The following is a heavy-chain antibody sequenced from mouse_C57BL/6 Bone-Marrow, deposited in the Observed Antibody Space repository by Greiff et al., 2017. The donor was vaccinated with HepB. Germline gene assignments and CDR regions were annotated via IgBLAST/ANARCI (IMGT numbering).Heavy chain of an antibody. Sequence: VKVVESGPGLVAPSQSLSITCTVSGFSLTSYGVDWVRQSPGKGLEWLGVIWGVGSTNYNSALKSRLSISKDNSKSQVFLKMNSLQTDDTAMYYCARSYGSSYGYAMDYWGQGTSVTVSS. CDR3: ARSYGSSYGYAMDY. CDR2: IWGVGST. J-gene: IGHJ4*01. V-gene: IGHV2-6*01. CDR1: GFSLTSYG. D-gene: IGHD1-1*01.